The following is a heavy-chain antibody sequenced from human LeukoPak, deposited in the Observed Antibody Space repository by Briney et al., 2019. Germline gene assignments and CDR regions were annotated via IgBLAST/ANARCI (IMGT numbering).Heavy chain of an antibody. J-gene: IGHJ4*02. D-gene: IGHD3-9*01. CDR2: ISGGGGST. V-gene: IGHV3-23*01. Sequence: PGGSLRLSCAASGFTFSSYAMSWVRQAPGKGLEWVSSISGGGGSTYYADSVKGRFTISRDNSKNTLYLQMSSLRVEDTAVYYCARGNYDILTGSAFDYWGQGTLVTVSS. CDR1: GFTFSSYA. CDR3: ARGNYDILTGSAFDY.